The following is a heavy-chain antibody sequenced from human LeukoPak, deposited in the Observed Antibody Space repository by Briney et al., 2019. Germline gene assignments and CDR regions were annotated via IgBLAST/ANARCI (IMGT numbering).Heavy chain of an antibody. CDR3: AKDIRDGVQLWLIGGYAFDI. V-gene: IGHV3-9*01. CDR1: GFTFDDYA. Sequence: PGGSLRLSCAASGFTFDDYAMHWVRQAPGKGLEWVSGISWNSGSTGYADSAKGRFTISRDNAKNSLYLQMNSLRAEDTALYYCAKDIRDGVQLWLIGGYAFDIWGQGTMVTVSS. CDR2: ISWNSGST. J-gene: IGHJ3*02. D-gene: IGHD5-18*01.